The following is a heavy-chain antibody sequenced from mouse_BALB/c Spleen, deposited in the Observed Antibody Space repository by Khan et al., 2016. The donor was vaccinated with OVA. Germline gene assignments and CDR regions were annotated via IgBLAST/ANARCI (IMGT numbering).Heavy chain of an antibody. CDR2: IWAGGST. V-gene: IGHV2-9*02. Sequence: VQLKESGPGLVAPSQSLSITCTVSGFSLTSYGVHWVRQPPGKGLEWLGIIWAGGSTNYNSALMSRLSISKDNSKSQVFLKMNSLLTDDTAMYYCSRDTTATPYWGQGTLVTVSA. J-gene: IGHJ3*01. CDR1: GFSLTSYG. CDR3: SRDTTATPY. D-gene: IGHD1-2*01.